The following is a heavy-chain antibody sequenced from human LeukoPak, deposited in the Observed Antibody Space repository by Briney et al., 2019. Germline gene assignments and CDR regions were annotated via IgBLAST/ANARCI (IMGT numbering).Heavy chain of an antibody. Sequence: GGSLRLSCAASGFTLSSNYMSWVRQAPGKGLEWVSVISSGGSTYYAASVKGRFTISRDNSKNTLYLQMNSLRAEDTAVYYCARVLWELLAFDIWGQGTMVTVSS. V-gene: IGHV3-53*01. J-gene: IGHJ3*02. CDR3: ARVLWELLAFDI. CDR1: GFTLSSNY. CDR2: ISSGGST. D-gene: IGHD1-26*01.